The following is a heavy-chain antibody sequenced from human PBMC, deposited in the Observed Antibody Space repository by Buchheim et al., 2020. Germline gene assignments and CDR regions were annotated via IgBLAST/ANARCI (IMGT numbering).Heavy chain of an antibody. D-gene: IGHD3-10*01. J-gene: IGHJ5*02. Sequence: QVQLVQSGAEVKKPGSSVKVSCKASGGTFSSYAISWVRQAPGQGLEWMGGIIPIFGTANYAQKFQGRVTITADESTSTAYMELSSLRSEDTAVYYCARDPGLHPPGLLSVGYNWFDPWGQGTL. CDR2: IIPIFGTA. V-gene: IGHV1-69*01. CDR1: GGTFSSYA. CDR3: ARDPGLHPPGLLSVGYNWFDP.